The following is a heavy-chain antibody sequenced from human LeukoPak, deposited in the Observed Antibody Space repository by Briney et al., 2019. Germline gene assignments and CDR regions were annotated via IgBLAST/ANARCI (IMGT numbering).Heavy chain of an antibody. D-gene: IGHD3-10*01. V-gene: IGHV1-2*02. CDR3: ARDHVVRGVIWGGFDY. J-gene: IGHJ4*02. Sequence: GASVKVSCKASGYTFTGYYMHWVRQAPGQGLEWMGWTNPNSGGTNYAQKFQGRVTMTRDTSISTAYMELSRLRSDDTAVYYCARDHVVRGVIWGGFDYWGQGTLVTVSS. CDR1: GYTFTGYY. CDR2: TNPNSGGT.